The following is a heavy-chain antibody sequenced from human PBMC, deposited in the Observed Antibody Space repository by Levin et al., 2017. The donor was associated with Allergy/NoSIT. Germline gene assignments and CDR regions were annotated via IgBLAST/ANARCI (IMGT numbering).Heavy chain of an antibody. Sequence: LSLTCAASGFTFSSYSMNWVRQAPGKGLEWVSYISSSSSTIYYADSVKGRFTISRDNAKNSLYLQMNSLRDEDTAVYYCARSYSGHDPSGYWGQGTLVTVSS. V-gene: IGHV3-48*02. CDR1: GFTFSSYS. CDR2: ISSSSSTI. CDR3: ARSYSGHDPSGY. D-gene: IGHD5-12*01. J-gene: IGHJ4*02.